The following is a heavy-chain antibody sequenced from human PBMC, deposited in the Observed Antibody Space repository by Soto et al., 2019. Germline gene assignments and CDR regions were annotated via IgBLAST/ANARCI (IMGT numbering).Heavy chain of an antibody. CDR2: INPNSGGT. Sequence: GASVKVSCKASGYTFPDYYLHWVGQAPGQGLEWMGWINPNSGGTNSAQKFQGRVTMTRDTSISTAYMELSSLRSDDTAVYFCARDRGVAGRRYNWFDPWGQGTLVTVSS. CDR3: ARDRGVAGRRYNWFDP. J-gene: IGHJ5*02. V-gene: IGHV1-2*02. CDR1: GYTFPDYY. D-gene: IGHD6-6*01.